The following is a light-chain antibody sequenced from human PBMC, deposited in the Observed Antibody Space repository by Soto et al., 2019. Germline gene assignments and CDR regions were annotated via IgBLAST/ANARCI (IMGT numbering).Light chain of an antibody. CDR1: QSVRSG. V-gene: IGKV3-15*01. CDR3: QQYNDWPTIT. J-gene: IGKJ5*01. Sequence: EVVMTHSPAPLSVPPGDVATLPCRASQSVRSGLARYQQKSGQAPMLLIYGGSIRAADVPDRLSGSGSGTEVTLTISTAPPEDFAVYYWQQYNDWPTITFGQGTRLEGK. CDR2: GGS.